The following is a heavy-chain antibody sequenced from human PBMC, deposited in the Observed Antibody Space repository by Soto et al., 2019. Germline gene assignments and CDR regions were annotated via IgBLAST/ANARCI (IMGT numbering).Heavy chain of an antibody. CDR1: GSTFTVSC. J-gene: IGHJ6*02. D-gene: IGHD6-13*01. CDR3: ARGYFSSWVNYCYYYAMDV. CDR2: INPNSGGT. V-gene: IGHV1-2*04. Sequence: GASVNVSCKASGSTFTVSCMHWVLRAPGQGLEWMGWINPNSGGTNYAQKFQGWVTMTRDTSISTAYMELSRLRSDDTAVYYCARGYFSSWVNYCYYYAMDVWGQGTTVTVSS.